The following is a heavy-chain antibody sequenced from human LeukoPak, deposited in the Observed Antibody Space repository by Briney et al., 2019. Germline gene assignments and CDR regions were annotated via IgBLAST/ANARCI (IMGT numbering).Heavy chain of an antibody. CDR1: GVSISSSSYY. D-gene: IGHD5-12*01. Sequence: SETLSLTCAVSGVSISSSSYYWGWVRQSPGKGLEWIGSIYYSGSTYYNPSLKSRVTISVDTSKNQFSLKLSSVTAADTAVYYCARRSVALAYWGQGTLVTVSS. CDR2: IYYSGST. CDR3: ARRSVALAY. V-gene: IGHV4-39*01. J-gene: IGHJ4*02.